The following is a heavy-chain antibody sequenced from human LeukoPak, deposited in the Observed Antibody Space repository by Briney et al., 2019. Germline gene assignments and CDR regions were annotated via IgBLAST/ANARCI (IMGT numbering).Heavy chain of an antibody. D-gene: IGHD2-21*02. CDR2: IWYDGSNK. V-gene: IGHV3-33*06. J-gene: IGHJ3*02. Sequence: GGSLRLSCAASGLTFSSYGMHWVRQAPGKGLEWVAVIWYDGSNKYYADSVKGRFTISRDNSKNTLYLQMNSLRAEDTAVYYCAKDRSGGDYDAFDIWGQGTMVTVSS. CDR1: GLTFSSYG. CDR3: AKDRSGGDYDAFDI.